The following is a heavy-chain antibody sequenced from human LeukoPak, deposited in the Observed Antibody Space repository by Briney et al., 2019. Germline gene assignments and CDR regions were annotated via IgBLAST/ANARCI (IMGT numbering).Heavy chain of an antibody. CDR2: INPSGGGA. D-gene: IGHD3-10*01. CDR1: GYTFTNYY. Sequence: ASVKVSCKASGYTFTNYYMHWVRQAPGQGLEWVGMINPSGGGATYAQEFQGRVTMTRDTSTNTVYMELSSLRSEDTAVYYCARGLGSGSYYGSWGQGTLVTVSS. J-gene: IGHJ5*02. V-gene: IGHV1-46*01. CDR3: ARGLGSGSYYGS.